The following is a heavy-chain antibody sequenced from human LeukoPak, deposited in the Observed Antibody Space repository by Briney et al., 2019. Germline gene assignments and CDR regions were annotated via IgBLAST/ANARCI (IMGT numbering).Heavy chain of an antibody. D-gene: IGHD4-17*01. V-gene: IGHV1-69*05. CDR1: GGTFSSYS. J-gene: IGHJ3*02. CDR2: SITIFGTA. Sequence: GASVKVSCKASGGTFSSYSISWVRQAPGQGPEWMGGSITIFGTANYAQKFQGRVTITTDESTSTAYLELSSLRSEDTAVYYCARDIGGSDYGDSRDAFDIWGQGTMVIVSS. CDR3: ARDIGGSDYGDSRDAFDI.